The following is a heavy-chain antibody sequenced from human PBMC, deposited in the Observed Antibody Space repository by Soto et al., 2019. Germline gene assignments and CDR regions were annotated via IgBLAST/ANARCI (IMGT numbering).Heavy chain of an antibody. CDR3: ARAYGIWAFDI. Sequence: QVQLQESGPGLVKPSQTLSLTCTVSGGSISSGGYYWSWIRQHPGKGLEWIGYIYYSGSTYYNPSLKRRVTISVDTSKSPFSLKLCSVTAADTAVYYCARAYGIWAFDIWGQGTMVTVSS. V-gene: IGHV4-31*03. CDR1: GGSISSGGYY. D-gene: IGHD4-17*01. J-gene: IGHJ3*02. CDR2: IYYSGST.